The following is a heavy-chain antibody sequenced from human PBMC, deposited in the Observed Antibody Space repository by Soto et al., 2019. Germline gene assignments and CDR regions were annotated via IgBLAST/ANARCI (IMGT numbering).Heavy chain of an antibody. CDR3: ARIWFGELFSGMDV. D-gene: IGHD3-10*01. CDR2: IDPSDSYT. V-gene: IGHV5-10-1*01. CDR1: VYSFTSYW. Sequence: PGESLKISCKGSVYSFTSYWISWVRQMPGKGLEWMGRIDPSDSYTNYSPSFRGHVTISADKSISTAYLQWSSLKASDTAMYYCARIWFGELFSGMDVWGQGTTVTVSS. J-gene: IGHJ6*02.